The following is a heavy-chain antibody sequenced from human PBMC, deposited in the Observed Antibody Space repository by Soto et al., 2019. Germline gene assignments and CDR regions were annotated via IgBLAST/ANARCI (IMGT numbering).Heavy chain of an antibody. V-gene: IGHV4-61*01. CDR1: GGSVSSGSYY. Sequence: PSETLSLTCTVSGGSVSSGSYYWSWIRQPPGKGLEWVGFIYYSGSTNYNPSLKSRVTISLNTPKNQFSLKLSSVTAADTAVYYCARDPVGEDPLDYWGQGTLVTVSS. CDR3: ARDPVGEDPLDY. CDR2: IYYSGST. D-gene: IGHD2-15*01. J-gene: IGHJ4*02.